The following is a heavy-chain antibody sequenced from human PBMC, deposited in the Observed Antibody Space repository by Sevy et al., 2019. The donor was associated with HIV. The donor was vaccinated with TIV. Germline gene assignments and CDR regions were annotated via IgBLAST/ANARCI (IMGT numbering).Heavy chain of an antibody. V-gene: IGHV3-20*04. D-gene: IGHD6-13*01. J-gene: IGHJ4*02. CDR2: VNWNGGST. CDR3: ARVSGQQLVGGSFDY. CDR1: GFTFDDYG. Sequence: GGSLRLSCAASGFTFDDYGMSWVRQAPGKGLEWVSGVNWNGGSTAYAYSVKGRFNISRENAKNSLYLQMNNLRAEDTALYYCARVSGQQLVGGSFDYWGQGTLVTVSS.